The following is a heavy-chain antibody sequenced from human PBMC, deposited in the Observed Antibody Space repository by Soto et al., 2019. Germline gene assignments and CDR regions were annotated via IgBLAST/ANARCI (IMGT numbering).Heavy chain of an antibody. V-gene: IGHV3-21*01. CDR1: GFTFSSYS. D-gene: IGHD3-22*01. J-gene: IGHJ3*02. Sequence: GGSLRLSCAAPGFTFSSYSMNWVRQAPGKGLEWVSSISSSSSYIYYADSVKGRFTISRDNAKNSLYLQMNSLRAEDTAVYYCARSFYYRNAFDIWGQGTMVTVSS. CDR2: ISSSSSYI. CDR3: ARSFYYRNAFDI.